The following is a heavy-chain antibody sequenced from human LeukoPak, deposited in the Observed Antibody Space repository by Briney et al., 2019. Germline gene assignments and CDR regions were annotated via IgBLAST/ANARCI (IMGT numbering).Heavy chain of an antibody. V-gene: IGHV5-51*01. D-gene: IGHD3-10*02. J-gene: IGHJ3*02. CDR1: GYSFTNYW. CDR3: AVRGVHKFDAFDI. Sequence: GESLKISCKGSGYSFTNYWIGWVRQTPGNGLEWMGIIYPGDSDTAYSPSFQGQVTISADKSLSTAYLQWSSLKASDTAMYYCAVRGVHKFDAFDIWGQGTMVTVSS. CDR2: IYPGDSDT.